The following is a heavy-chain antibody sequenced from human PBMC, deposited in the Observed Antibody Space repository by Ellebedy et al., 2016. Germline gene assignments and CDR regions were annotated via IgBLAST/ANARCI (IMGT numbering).Heavy chain of an antibody. CDR3: AHRTTVTAVDY. Sequence: SGPTLVKPTQTLTLTCTFSGFSLTTNSVVVGWVRQPPGKALEWLAFTYGNDDKRYNPSLKSRLTITKDTSKNQVVLTMTDMDPVDTATYYCAHRTTVTAVDYWGQGTLVTVSS. CDR1: GFSLTTNSVV. D-gene: IGHD4-17*01. V-gene: IGHV2-5*01. CDR2: TYGNDDK. J-gene: IGHJ4*02.